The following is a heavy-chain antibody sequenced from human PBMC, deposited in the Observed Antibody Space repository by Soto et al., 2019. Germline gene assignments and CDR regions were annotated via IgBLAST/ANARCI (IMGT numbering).Heavy chain of an antibody. D-gene: IGHD2-2*01. CDR1: GFTFSSYA. Sequence: GGSLRLSCAASGFTFSSYAMSWVRQAPGKGLEWVSAISGSGGSTYYADSVKGRFTISRDNSKNTLYLPMNSLRAGDTAVYYCARWGGWYQLLLPRIYYYYGMDVCGQGTTVTVSS. J-gene: IGHJ6*02. CDR3: ARWGGWYQLLLPRIYYYYGMDV. V-gene: IGHV3-23*01. CDR2: ISGSGGST.